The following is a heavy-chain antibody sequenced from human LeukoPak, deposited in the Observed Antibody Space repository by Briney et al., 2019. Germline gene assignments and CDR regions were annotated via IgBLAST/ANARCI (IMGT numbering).Heavy chain of an antibody. CDR1: GFIVSTNH. Sequence: GGSLRLSCAASGFIVSTNHMSWVRQAPGKGLEWVSVIYSGGTTYYADSVKGQFTISRDDSKNTLYLQMNSLRVEDTAVYYCARDLGRLDYWGQGTLVTVSS. J-gene: IGHJ4*02. V-gene: IGHV3-53*01. CDR3: ARDLGRLDY. CDR2: IYSGGTT.